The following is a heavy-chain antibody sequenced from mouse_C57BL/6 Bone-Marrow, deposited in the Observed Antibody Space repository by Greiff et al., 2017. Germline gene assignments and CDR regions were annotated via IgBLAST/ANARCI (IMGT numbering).Heavy chain of an antibody. CDR1: GYTFTSYW. D-gene: IGHD2-3*01. J-gene: IGHJ3*01. Sequence: QVQLQQPGAELVKPGASVKLSCKASGYTFTSYWMHWVKQRPGQGLEWIGMIHPNSGSTNYNEKFKSKATLTVDKSSSTAYMHLSSLTSEDSAVYYCARRDGYYTPFAYWGQGTLVTVSA. CDR2: IHPNSGST. V-gene: IGHV1-64*01. CDR3: ARRDGYYTPFAY.